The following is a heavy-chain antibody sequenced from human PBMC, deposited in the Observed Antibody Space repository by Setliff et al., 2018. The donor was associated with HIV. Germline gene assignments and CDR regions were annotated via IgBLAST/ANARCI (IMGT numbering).Heavy chain of an antibody. CDR3: ATVGPTGAYFHD. CDR2: INAGDDNA. D-gene: IGHD1-26*01. Sequence: ASVKVSCKAFGYTFSTNAIHLVRQAPGQRLEWMGYINAGDDNARYSEKFQGRVTMTEDTSTDTAYMVLARLTSEDTAVYFCATVGPTGAYFHDWGQGTLVTVSS. V-gene: IGHV1-3*01. CDR1: GYTFSTNA. J-gene: IGHJ4*02.